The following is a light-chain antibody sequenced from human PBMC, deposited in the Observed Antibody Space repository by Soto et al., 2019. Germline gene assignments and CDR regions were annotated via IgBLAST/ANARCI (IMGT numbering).Light chain of an antibody. CDR2: GAS. Sequence: EIVLTQSPGTLSLSPGERATLSCRASQSVSSSYLAWYPQKPGQAPRVLIYGASSRATGIPDRFSGSGSGTDFTLTFSRLEPEDFAVYYCQQYGSSLFTFGPGTKVDIK. J-gene: IGKJ3*01. CDR3: QQYGSSLFT. V-gene: IGKV3-20*01. CDR1: QSVSSSY.